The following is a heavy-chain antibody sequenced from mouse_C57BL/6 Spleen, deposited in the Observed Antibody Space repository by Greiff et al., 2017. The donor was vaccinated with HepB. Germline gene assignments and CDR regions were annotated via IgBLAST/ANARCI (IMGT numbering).Heavy chain of an antibody. Sequence: VQLVESGPGLVKPSQSLSLTCSVTGYSITSGYYWNWIRQFPGNKLEWMGYISYDGSNNYNPSLKNRISITRDTSKNQFFLKLNSVTTEDTATYYCARDGSSFDYWGQGTTLTVSS. D-gene: IGHD1-1*01. V-gene: IGHV3-6*01. CDR3: ARDGSSFDY. CDR2: ISYDGSN. CDR1: GYSITSGYY. J-gene: IGHJ2*01.